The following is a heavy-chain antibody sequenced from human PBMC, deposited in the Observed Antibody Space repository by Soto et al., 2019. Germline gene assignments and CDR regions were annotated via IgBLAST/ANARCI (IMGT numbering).Heavy chain of an antibody. J-gene: IGHJ4*02. Sequence: QVQLQESGPGLVKPSQTLSLTCTVSGGSISSGGYYWSWIRQHPGKGLEWIGYIYYSGSTYYNPSLKSRVTISVDTSKNQFSLKLSSVTAADTAVYYCARDRGIAARRRYFDYWGQGTLVTVSS. CDR2: IYYSGST. CDR3: ARDRGIAARRRYFDY. V-gene: IGHV4-31*03. CDR1: GGSISSGGYY. D-gene: IGHD6-6*01.